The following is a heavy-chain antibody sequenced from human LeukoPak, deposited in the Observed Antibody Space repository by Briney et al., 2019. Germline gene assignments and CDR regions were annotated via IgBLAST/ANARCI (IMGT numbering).Heavy chain of an antibody. J-gene: IGHJ4*02. V-gene: IGHV3-33*01. D-gene: IGHD2-2*01. CDR3: ARDDCSSTTCYAY. Sequence: PGGSLRLSCAASGFTFSYYGMHGVGQAPGKGLEWAAGIRYEGSNQYYADSVKGRFTISRDNPRNTLYLQMNSLRAEDTAVYYCARDDCSSTTCYAYWGQGTLVTVSS. CDR1: GFTFSYYG. CDR2: IRYEGSNQ.